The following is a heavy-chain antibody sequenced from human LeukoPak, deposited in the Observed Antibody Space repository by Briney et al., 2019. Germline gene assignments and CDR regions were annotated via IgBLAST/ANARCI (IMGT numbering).Heavy chain of an antibody. CDR3: AKDRRSGWYGGAFDI. Sequence: GGSLRLSCAASGFTFDDYAMHWVRQAPGKGLEWVSGISWNSGSIGYADSVKGRFTISRDIAKNSLYLQMNSLRAEDMALYYCAKDRRSGWYGGAFDIWGQGTMVTVSS. J-gene: IGHJ3*02. V-gene: IGHV3-9*03. CDR2: ISWNSGSI. CDR1: GFTFDDYA. D-gene: IGHD6-19*01.